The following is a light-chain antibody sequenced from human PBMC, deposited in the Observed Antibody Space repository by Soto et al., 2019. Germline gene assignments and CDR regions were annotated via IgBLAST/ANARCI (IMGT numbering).Light chain of an antibody. CDR2: SNN. CDR3: AAWDDPLNAPLSV. V-gene: IGLV1-44*01. CDR1: SSNIGSNT. Sequence: QSVLTQPPSASGTPGQRVTISCSGSSSNIGSNTVNWYQQLPGTAPKLLIYSNNQRPSGVPDRFSGSKSGTSASLAISGLQSEDEADYYCAAWDDPLNAPLSVFGPGTKVTVL. J-gene: IGLJ1*01.